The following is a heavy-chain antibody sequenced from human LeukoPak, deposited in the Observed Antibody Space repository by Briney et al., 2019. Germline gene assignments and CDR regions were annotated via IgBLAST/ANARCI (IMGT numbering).Heavy chain of an antibody. D-gene: IGHD3-3*01. J-gene: IGHJ5*02. CDR3: ARDHMNYDFWSGYSNWFDP. Sequence: SVKVSCKASGGTFSSYAISWVRQAPGQGLEWMGRIIPIFGTANYAQKFQGRVTITTDESTSTAYMELSSLRSDDTAVYYCARDHMNYDFWSGYSNWFDPWGQGTLVTVSS. CDR1: GGTFSSYA. CDR2: IIPIFGTA. V-gene: IGHV1-69*05.